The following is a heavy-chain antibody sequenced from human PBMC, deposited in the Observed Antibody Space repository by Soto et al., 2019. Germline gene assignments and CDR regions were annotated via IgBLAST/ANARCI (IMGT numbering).Heavy chain of an antibody. J-gene: IGHJ6*02. CDR2: IYPGDSDT. V-gene: IGHV5-51*01. CDR1: GYTFTSYG. CDR3: ARTSYYYYYYGMDV. Sequence: KVSCKASGYTFTSYGISWVRQMPGKGLEWMGIIYPGDSDTRYSPSFQGQVTISADKSISTAYLQWSSLKASDTAMYYCARTSYYYYYYGMDVWGQGTTVTVSS.